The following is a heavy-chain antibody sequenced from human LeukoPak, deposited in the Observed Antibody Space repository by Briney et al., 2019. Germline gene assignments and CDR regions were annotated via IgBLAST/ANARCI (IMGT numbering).Heavy chain of an antibody. CDR2: INWNGGST. D-gene: IGHD6-19*01. J-gene: IGHJ4*02. CDR3: AKHHSSGWYSFDY. V-gene: IGHV3-20*04. CDR1: GFTFDDYG. Sequence: PGGSLRLSCAASGFTFDDYGMSWVRQAPGKGLEWVSGINWNGGSTGYADSVKGRFTISRDNSKNSLYLQMNSLRTEDTALYYCAKHHSSGWYSFDYWGQGTLVTVSS.